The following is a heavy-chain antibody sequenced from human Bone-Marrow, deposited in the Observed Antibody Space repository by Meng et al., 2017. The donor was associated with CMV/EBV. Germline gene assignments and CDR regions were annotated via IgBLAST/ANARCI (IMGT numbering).Heavy chain of an antibody. CDR1: GGTFSSYA. J-gene: IGHJ6*02. Sequence: SVNVSCKASGGTFSSYAISWVRQAPGQGLEWMGGIIPILGIANYAQKFQGRVTITEDKSTSTAYMELSSLRSEDTAVYYCARAIAARSNYHYYYGMDVWGQGTTVTVSS. V-gene: IGHV1-69*10. CDR2: IIPILGIA. D-gene: IGHD6-6*01. CDR3: ARAIAARSNYHYYYGMDV.